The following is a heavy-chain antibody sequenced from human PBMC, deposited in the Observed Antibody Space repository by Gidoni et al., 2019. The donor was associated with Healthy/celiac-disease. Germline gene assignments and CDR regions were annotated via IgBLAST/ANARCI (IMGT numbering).Heavy chain of an antibody. Sequence: QVQLVQSGAEVKKPGASVKVSCKASGYTFTSYGISWVRQAPGQGLEWMGWISAYNGNTNDAQKLQGRVTMTTDASTSTAYMELRSLRSDDTAVYYCARDPPARLRTDYYYYYMDVWGKGTTVTVSS. J-gene: IGHJ6*03. CDR1: GYTFTSYG. V-gene: IGHV1-18*04. D-gene: IGHD5-12*01. CDR3: ARDPPARLRTDYYYYYMDV. CDR2: ISAYNGNT.